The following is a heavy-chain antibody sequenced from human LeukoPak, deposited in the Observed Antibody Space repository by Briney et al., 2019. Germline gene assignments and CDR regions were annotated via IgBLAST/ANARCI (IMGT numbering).Heavy chain of an antibody. CDR1: GFTFSSYA. CDR3: AKEPARYSGSYFRWFDP. J-gene: IGHJ5*02. Sequence: GGSLRLSCAASGFTFSSYAMSWVRQAPGKGLDWVSAISGSGGSTYYADSVKGRFTISRDNSKNTLYLQMNSLRAEDTAVYYCAKEPARYSGSYFRWFDPWGQGTLVTVSS. CDR2: ISGSGGST. V-gene: IGHV3-23*01. D-gene: IGHD1-26*01.